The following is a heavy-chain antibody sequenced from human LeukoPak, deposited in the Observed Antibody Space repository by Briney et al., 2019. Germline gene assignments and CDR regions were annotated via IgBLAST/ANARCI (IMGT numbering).Heavy chain of an antibody. J-gene: IGHJ6*02. CDR3: ASSYSSSWFYYYYGMDV. CDR2: IKQDGSEK. CDR1: GFTFSSYW. V-gene: IGHV3-7*01. Sequence: GGSLRLSCAASGFTFSSYWMSWVRQAPGKGLEWVAHIKQDGSEKYYVDSVKGRFTISRDNAKNSLYLQMNSLRAEDTAVYYCASSYSSSWFYYYYGMDVWGQGTTVTVSS. D-gene: IGHD6-13*01.